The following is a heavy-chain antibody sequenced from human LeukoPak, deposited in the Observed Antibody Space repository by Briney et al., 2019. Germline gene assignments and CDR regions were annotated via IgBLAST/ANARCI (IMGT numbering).Heavy chain of an antibody. CDR3: GGRSTMVGRGFDY. D-gene: IGHD3-10*01. V-gene: IGHV4-34*01. Sequence: SETLSLTCAVYGGSFSGYYWSWIRQPPGKGPEWIGEIKHSGSTNYNPSLQRRVTISEDTAKNQFSLKLSSVTAAGPAGYYWGGRSTMVGRGFDYWGQGTLVTVSS. J-gene: IGHJ4*02. CDR2: IKHSGST. CDR1: GGSFSGYY.